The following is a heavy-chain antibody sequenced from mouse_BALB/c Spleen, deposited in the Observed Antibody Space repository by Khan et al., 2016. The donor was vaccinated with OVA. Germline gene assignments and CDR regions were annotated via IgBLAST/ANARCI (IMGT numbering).Heavy chain of an antibody. J-gene: IGHJ2*01. V-gene: IGHV3-2*02. CDR2: ISYSGRT. CDR1: GYSITSDYA. CDR3: ARSVTITTVVATDFDY. D-gene: IGHD1-1*01. Sequence: EVQLQESGPGLVKPSQSLSLTCTVTGYSITSDYAWNWIRQFPGNKVEWMAYISYSGRTSYNPSLKSRLSITRDTSKNQFFLQLNSVTTEDTATYYCARSVTITTVVATDFDYWGQGTTLTVSS.